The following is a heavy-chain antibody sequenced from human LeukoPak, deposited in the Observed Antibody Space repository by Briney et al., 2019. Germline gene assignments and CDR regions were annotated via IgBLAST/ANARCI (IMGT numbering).Heavy chain of an antibody. V-gene: IGHV3-30*18. Sequence: GRSLRLSCAASGFTFDDYAMHWVRQTPGKGLQWVAAILYDGSKKYYADSVKGRFSVYRDNSDYTLYLQMNNLKTEDTALYSCANFDGDSQAFHIWGLGTMVTVSS. CDR1: GFTFDDYA. CDR2: ILYDGSKK. J-gene: IGHJ3*02. D-gene: IGHD3-9*01. CDR3: ANFDGDSQAFHI.